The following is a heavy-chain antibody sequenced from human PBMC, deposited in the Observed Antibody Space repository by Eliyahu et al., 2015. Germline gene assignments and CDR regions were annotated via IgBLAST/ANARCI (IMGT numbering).Heavy chain of an antibody. CDR2: IWYDGSNK. V-gene: IGHV3-33*01. D-gene: IGHD3-10*01. Sequence: QVQLVESGGGVVQPGRSLRLSCAASGFTFSSYGMHWVRQAPGKGLEWVAVIWYDGSNKYYADSVKGRFTISRDNSKNTLYLQMNSLRAEDTAVYYCAREGEDYYGSGEGAFFDYWGQGTLVTVSS. J-gene: IGHJ4*02. CDR3: AREGEDYYGSGEGAFFDY. CDR1: GFTFSSYG.